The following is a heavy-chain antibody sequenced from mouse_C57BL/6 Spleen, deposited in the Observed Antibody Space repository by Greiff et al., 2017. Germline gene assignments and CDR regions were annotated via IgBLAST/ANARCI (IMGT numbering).Heavy chain of an antibody. Sequence: EVQLVEPGPELVKPGASVKISCKASGYTFTDYYMNWVKQSHGKSLEWIGDINPNNGGTSYNQKFKGKATLTVDKSSSTAYMELRSLTSEDSAVYYCARSAITTVAVGAMDYWGQGTSVTVSS. CDR2: INPNNGGT. D-gene: IGHD1-1*01. CDR3: ARSAITTVAVGAMDY. V-gene: IGHV1-26*01. CDR1: GYTFTDYY. J-gene: IGHJ4*01.